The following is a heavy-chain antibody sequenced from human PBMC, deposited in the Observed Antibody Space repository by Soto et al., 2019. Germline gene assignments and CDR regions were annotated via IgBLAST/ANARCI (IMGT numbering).Heavy chain of an antibody. CDR1: GFTFSSYA. J-gene: IGHJ4*02. CDR2: ISGSGGST. D-gene: IGHD1-26*01. CDR3: AKVDTVGANGDIDY. Sequence: GSLRLSCAASGFTFSSYAMSWVRQAPGKGLEWVSAISGSGGSTYYADSVKGRFTISRDNSKNTLYLQVNSLRAEDTAVYYCAKVDTVGANGDIDYWGQGTLVTVSS. V-gene: IGHV3-23*01.